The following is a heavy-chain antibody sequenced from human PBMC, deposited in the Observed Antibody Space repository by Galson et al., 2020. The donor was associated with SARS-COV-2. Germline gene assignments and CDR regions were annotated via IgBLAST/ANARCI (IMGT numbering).Heavy chain of an antibody. CDR3: VGNIVVVPAASYYYYGMDV. Sequence: SETLSLTCTVSGGSISSSSYSWGWIRQPPGKGLEWIGSIYYSGSTYYNPSLKSRVTISVDTSKNQFSLKLSSVTAADTAVYYCVGNIVVVPAASYYYYGMDVWGQGTTVTVSS. D-gene: IGHD2-2*01. CDR2: IYYSGST. CDR1: GGSISSSSYS. V-gene: IGHV4-39*01. J-gene: IGHJ6*02.